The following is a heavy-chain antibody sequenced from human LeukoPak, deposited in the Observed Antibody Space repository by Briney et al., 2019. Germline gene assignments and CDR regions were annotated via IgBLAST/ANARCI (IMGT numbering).Heavy chain of an antibody. CDR1: GFTFSSYS. V-gene: IGHV3-21*01. CDR2: ISSSSSYI. Sequence: GGSLRLSCAASGFTFSSYSMNWVRQAPGKGLERVSSISSSSSYIYYADSVKGRFTISRDNAKNSLYLQMNSLRAEDTAVYYCATAGYDYGDYVYAFDIWGQGTMVTVSS. J-gene: IGHJ3*02. CDR3: ATAGYDYGDYVYAFDI. D-gene: IGHD4-17*01.